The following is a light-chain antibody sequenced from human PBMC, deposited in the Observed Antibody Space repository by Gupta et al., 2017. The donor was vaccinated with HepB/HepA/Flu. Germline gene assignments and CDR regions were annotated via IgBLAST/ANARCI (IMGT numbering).Light chain of an antibody. CDR1: QSVSSSY. CDR2: DAS. J-gene: IGKJ1*01. Sequence: EIVLTQSPATLSLSPGERATLSCGASQSVSSSYLAWYQQKPVLAPRLLIYDASSRATGIPDRFSGSGSGTDFTLTISILDPEDFAVYYCQQYGSSPRTFGQGTKVEIK. CDR3: QQYGSSPRT. V-gene: IGKV3D-20*01.